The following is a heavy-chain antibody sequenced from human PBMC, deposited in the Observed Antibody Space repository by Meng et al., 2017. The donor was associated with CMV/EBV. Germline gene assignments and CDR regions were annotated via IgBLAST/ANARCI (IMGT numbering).Heavy chain of an antibody. V-gene: IGHV3-30-3*01. CDR3: ARDLCGYRSSAPIDP. CDR1: GFTFSSYA. Sequence: GGSLRLSCAASGFTFSSYAMHWVRQAPGKGLEWVAVISYDGSNKYYADSVKGRFTISRDNSKNTLYLQMNSLRAEDTAVYYCARDLCGYRSSAPIDPWGQGTLVTVSS. D-gene: IGHD2-2*03. J-gene: IGHJ5*02. CDR2: ISYDGSNK.